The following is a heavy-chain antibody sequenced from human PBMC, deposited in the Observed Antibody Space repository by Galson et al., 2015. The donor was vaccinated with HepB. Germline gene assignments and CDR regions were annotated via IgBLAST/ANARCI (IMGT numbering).Heavy chain of an antibody. J-gene: IGHJ3*02. CDR1: TYISTDYG. D-gene: IGHD2-2*01. CDR2: VHASNGHT. V-gene: IGHV1-18*04. CDR3: ARGDVVVVTGDIHAFDI. Sequence: KASTYISTDYGISWVRQAPGQGLEWMGWVHASNGHTNYAKRLQGRVTMTIDTSTSTAYMELRSLTFDDTAVYFCARGDVVVVTGDIHAFDIWGQETMVTVSS.